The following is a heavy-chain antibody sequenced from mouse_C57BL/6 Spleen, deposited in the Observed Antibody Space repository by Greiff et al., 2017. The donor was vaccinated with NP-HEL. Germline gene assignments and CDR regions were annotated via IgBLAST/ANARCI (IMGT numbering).Heavy chain of an antibody. D-gene: IGHD2-4*01. Sequence: VQLQQSGPELVKPGDSVKISCKASGYSFTGYFMNWVMQSHGKSLEWIGRINPYNGDTFYNQKFKGKATLTVDKSSSTAHMELRSLTSDDSAVYYCARDDYDVGFDYWGQGTTLTVSS. CDR1: GYSFTGYF. V-gene: IGHV1-20*01. CDR2: INPYNGDT. J-gene: IGHJ2*01. CDR3: ARDDYDVGFDY.